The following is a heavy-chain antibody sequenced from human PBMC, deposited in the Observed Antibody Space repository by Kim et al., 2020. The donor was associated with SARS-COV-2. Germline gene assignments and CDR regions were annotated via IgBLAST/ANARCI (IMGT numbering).Heavy chain of an antibody. Sequence: YADSVKGRFTISRDNAKNSLYLQMNSLRAEDTALYYCAKDILTGPGAFDIWGQGTMVTVSS. V-gene: IGHV3-9*01. J-gene: IGHJ3*02. CDR3: AKDILTGPGAFDI. D-gene: IGHD3-9*01.